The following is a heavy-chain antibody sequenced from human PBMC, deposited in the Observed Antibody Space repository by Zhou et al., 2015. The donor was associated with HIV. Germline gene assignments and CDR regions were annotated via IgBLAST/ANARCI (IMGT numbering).Heavy chain of an antibody. Sequence: QVQLVQSGAAVAMPGASVKVSCKASGYTLTDYSFTWVRQAPGQGLEWMGWISVYTGDTNYALKFQDRVNLTADTSTNTAYLEVRRLRSDDTAVYYCARAGAATLKYYFDYWGQGTLVTVSS. J-gene: IGHJ4*02. D-gene: IGHD1-26*01. V-gene: IGHV1-18*01. CDR3: ARAGAATLKYYFDY. CDR1: GYTLTDYS. CDR2: ISVYTGDT.